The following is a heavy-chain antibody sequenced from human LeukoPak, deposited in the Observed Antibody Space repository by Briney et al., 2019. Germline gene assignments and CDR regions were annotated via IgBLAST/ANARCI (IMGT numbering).Heavy chain of an antibody. V-gene: IGHV1-69*04. CDR3: ARVSNCSGGSCYSYYYYYGMDV. D-gene: IGHD2-15*01. Sequence: SVKVSCKASGGTFSSYAISWVRQAPGQGLEWMGRIIPILGIANYAQKFQGRVTITADKSTSTAYMELSSLRSEDTAVYYCARVSNCSGGSCYSYYYYYGMDVWGQGTTVTVSS. CDR1: GGTFSSYA. J-gene: IGHJ6*02. CDR2: IIPILGIA.